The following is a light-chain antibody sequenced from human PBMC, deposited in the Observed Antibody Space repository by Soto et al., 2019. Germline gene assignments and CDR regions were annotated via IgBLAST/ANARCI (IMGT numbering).Light chain of an antibody. CDR1: QSFSTW. J-gene: IGKJ4*02. Sequence: DIKMTQSPSTLSASVGNRVTITCRASQSFSTWLAWSQQKPGKAPNLLIYETSILKSGVRSRISGSGSGTEFTLSMSRLRHDDFATYYCQQYNSNPLAFGGGTKLEIK. CDR3: QQYNSNPLA. CDR2: ETS. V-gene: IGKV1-5*03.